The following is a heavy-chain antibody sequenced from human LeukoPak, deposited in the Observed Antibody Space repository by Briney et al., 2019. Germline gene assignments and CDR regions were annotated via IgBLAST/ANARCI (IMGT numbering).Heavy chain of an antibody. D-gene: IGHD1-26*01. Sequence: ASVKVSCKASGYTFTGYYMHWVRQAPGQGLEWMGWINPNSGGTNYAQKFQGRVTMTRDTSISIAYMELSRLRSDDTAVYYCARERVALLRYYFDYWGQGTLVTVSS. CDR2: INPNSGGT. V-gene: IGHV1-2*02. CDR3: ARERVALLRYYFDY. J-gene: IGHJ4*02. CDR1: GYTFTGYY.